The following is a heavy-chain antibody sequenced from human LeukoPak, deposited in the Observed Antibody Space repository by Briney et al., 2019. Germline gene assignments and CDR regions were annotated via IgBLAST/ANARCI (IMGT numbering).Heavy chain of an antibody. V-gene: IGHV1-2*02. D-gene: IGHD3-9*01. Sequence: ASVKVSCKASRYTFIGYFMHGVRQAPGHELEWMGWINPNSGGTSYAHKIQGGVTMTRDTSVSTAYMELSRLRSDDTAVYYCARMSDILTGHYPQWFHPWGQGTLVTVSS. CDR1: RYTFIGYF. CDR3: ARMSDILTGHYPQWFHP. CDR2: INPNSGGT. J-gene: IGHJ5*02.